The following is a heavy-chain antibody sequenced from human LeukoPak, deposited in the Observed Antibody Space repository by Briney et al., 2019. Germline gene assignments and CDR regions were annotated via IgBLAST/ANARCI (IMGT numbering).Heavy chain of an antibody. CDR3: ARSGASSSSYYYYYMDV. CDR2: IIPIFGTA. CDR1: GGTVSSYA. Sequence: GASVKVSCKPSGGTVSSYAISWGRQAPGQGLEWMGGIIPIFGTANYEQTFQGRVTITADKSTSTAYMELSSLRSEDTAVYYCARSGASSSSYYYYYMDVWGKGTTVTVSS. J-gene: IGHJ6*03. V-gene: IGHV1-69*06. D-gene: IGHD6-6*01.